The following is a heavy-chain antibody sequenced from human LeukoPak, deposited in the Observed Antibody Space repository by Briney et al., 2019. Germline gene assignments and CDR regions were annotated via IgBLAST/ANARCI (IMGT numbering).Heavy chain of an antibody. CDR1: DVSISSGLYY. Sequence: SETLSLTCTVSDVSISSGLYYRGLIRQSPGRGLEWIGSISYSGTTFYTPSLKSRGTISVDTSKNQFSLKLKSLTATDTAIYYCARHSSSWYYFDYWAQGILVTVSS. CDR2: ISYSGTT. D-gene: IGHD6-13*01. CDR3: ARHSSSWYYFDY. V-gene: IGHV4-39*01. J-gene: IGHJ4*02.